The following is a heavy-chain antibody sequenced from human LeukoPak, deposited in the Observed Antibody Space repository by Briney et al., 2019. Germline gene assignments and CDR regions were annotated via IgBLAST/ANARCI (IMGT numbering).Heavy chain of an antibody. V-gene: IGHV4-59*01. CDR1: GGSISSYY. CDR2: IYCSGST. D-gene: IGHD3-3*01. CDR3: ARDRSSYYDFWSGTQADAFDI. J-gene: IGHJ3*02. Sequence: SETLSLTCTVSGGSISSYYWSWIRQPPGKGLEWIGYIYCSGSTNYNPSLKSRVTISVDTSKNQFSLKLSSVTAADTAVYYCARDRSSYYDFWSGTQADAFDIWGQGTMVTVSS.